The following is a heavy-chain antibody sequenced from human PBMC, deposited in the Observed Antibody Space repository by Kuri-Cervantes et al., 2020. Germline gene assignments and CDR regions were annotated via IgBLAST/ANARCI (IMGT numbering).Heavy chain of an antibody. CDR3: ASGDYYDSSGYPA. J-gene: IGHJ5*02. CDR2: INSDGSST. V-gene: IGHV3-74*01. Sequence: GESLKISCAASGFTFSSYWMHWVRQAPGKGLVWVSRINSDGSSTSYADSVKGRFTISRDNAKNTLYLQMNSLRAEDTAVYYCASGDYYDSSGYPAWGQGTLVTVSS. CDR1: GFTFSSYW. D-gene: IGHD3-22*01.